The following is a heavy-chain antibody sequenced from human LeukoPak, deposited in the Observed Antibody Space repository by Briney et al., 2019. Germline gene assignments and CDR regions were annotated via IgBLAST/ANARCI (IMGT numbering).Heavy chain of an antibody. CDR1: GGSFSGYY. V-gene: IGHV4-34*01. Sequence: KPSETLSLTCAVYGGSFSGYYWSWIRQPPGKGLEWIGSIYYSGATYYNPSLKSRVTISIDTSKNQFSLKLSSVTAADTAVYYCATPYSGGYHGLDIWGQGTMVTVSS. CDR2: IYYSGAT. D-gene: IGHD1-26*01. J-gene: IGHJ3*02. CDR3: ATPYSGGYHGLDI.